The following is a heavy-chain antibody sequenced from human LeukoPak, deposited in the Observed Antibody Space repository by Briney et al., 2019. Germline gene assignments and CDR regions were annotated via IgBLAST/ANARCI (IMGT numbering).Heavy chain of an antibody. Sequence: GASVKVSCKASGYTFTGYYMHWVRQAPGQGLEWMGWINPNSGGTNYAQKFQGRVTMTRDTSISTAYMELSRLRSDDTAVYYCARRWFGTHNWFDPWGQGTLVTVSS. V-gene: IGHV1-2*02. CDR3: ARRWFGTHNWFDP. D-gene: IGHD3-10*01. CDR1: GYTFTGYY. J-gene: IGHJ5*02. CDR2: INPNSGGT.